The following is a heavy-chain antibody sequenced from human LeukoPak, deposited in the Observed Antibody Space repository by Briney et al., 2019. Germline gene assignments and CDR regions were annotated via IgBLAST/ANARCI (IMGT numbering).Heavy chain of an antibody. Sequence: SETLSLTCTVSGGSISSGGYYWSWIRQHPGKGLEWIGYIYYSGSTYYNPSLKSRVTISVDTSKNQFSLKLSSVTAADTAVYYCAREDRDCGNTSCYEYFQHWGQGTLVTVSS. CDR1: GGSISSGGYY. CDR2: IYYSGST. CDR3: AREDRDCGNTSCYEYFQH. V-gene: IGHV4-31*03. J-gene: IGHJ1*01. D-gene: IGHD2-2*01.